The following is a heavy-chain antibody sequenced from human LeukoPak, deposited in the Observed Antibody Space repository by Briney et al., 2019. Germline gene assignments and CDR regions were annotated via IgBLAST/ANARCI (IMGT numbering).Heavy chain of an antibody. Sequence: GGSLRLSCAASGFTFDDYGMSWVRQAPGKGLEWVSGINWNGGSTGYADSVKGRFTISRDNAKNSLYLQMNSLRAEDTALYYCARYIVATITRPELDYWGQGTLVTVSS. CDR1: GFTFDDYG. CDR2: INWNGGST. D-gene: IGHD5-12*01. J-gene: IGHJ4*02. V-gene: IGHV3-20*04. CDR3: ARYIVATITRPELDY.